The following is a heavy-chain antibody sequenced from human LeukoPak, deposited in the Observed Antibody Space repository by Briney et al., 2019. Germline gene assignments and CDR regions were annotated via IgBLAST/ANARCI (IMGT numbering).Heavy chain of an antibody. CDR3: ARAHYVWGSYRLFGKQLDY. V-gene: IGHV3-53*01. J-gene: IGHJ4*02. CDR1: GFTVSSNS. CDR2: IYSDNT. D-gene: IGHD3-16*02. Sequence: GGSLRLSCTVSGFTVSSNSMSWVRQAPGKGLEWVSFIYSDNTHYSDSVKGRFTISRDNSKNTLYLQMNSLRAADTAVYYCARAHYVWGSYRLFGKQLDYWGQGTLVTVSS.